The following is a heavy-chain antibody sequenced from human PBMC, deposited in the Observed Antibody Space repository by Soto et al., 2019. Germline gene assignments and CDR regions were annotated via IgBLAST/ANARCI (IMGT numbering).Heavy chain of an antibody. CDR1: GSTFSSYG. J-gene: IGHJ4*02. Sequence: QVQLVESWGGVVQPGRSLRLSCAASGSTFSSYGMHWVRQAPGKGLEWVAAISYAGSNKNYADSVKGRFTISRDNSKNTLYLQMDSLRDEDTAVYYCAKDTYYHDSSGYYVFDYWGQGTLVTVSS. CDR2: ISYAGSNK. D-gene: IGHD3-22*01. V-gene: IGHV3-30*18. CDR3: AKDTYYHDSSGYYVFDY.